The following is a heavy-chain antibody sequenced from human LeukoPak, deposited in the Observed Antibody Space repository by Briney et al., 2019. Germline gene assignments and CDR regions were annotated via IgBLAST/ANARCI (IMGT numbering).Heavy chain of an antibody. V-gene: IGHV4-59*08. J-gene: IGHJ4*02. CDR2: IYYSGST. D-gene: IGHD3-16*02. CDR1: GASMSCYY. CDR3: ATTRTFGGVIGY. Sequence: SETLSLTCTVSGASMSCYYWSCIRQPPGKGLEWIGYIYYSGSTNYNPSLKSRVTISVDTSKNQFSLKLSSVTAADTAVYYCATTRTFGGVIGYWGQGTLVTVSS.